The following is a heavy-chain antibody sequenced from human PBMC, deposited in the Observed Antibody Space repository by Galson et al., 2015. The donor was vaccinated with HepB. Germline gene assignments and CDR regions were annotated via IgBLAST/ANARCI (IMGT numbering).Heavy chain of an antibody. V-gene: IGHV1-46*01. CDR3: ARDPKSGLYYMAV. Sequence: SVKVSCKASGYTFTSYYIHWVRQAPGQGLEWMGIIHPSGGTTDHAQKFQGRVTMTRDTSTNSVYMELSSLRSDDTAVYYCARDPKSGLYYMAVWGKGTTVTVAS. J-gene: IGHJ6*03. CDR1: GYTFTSYY. CDR2: IHPSGGTT.